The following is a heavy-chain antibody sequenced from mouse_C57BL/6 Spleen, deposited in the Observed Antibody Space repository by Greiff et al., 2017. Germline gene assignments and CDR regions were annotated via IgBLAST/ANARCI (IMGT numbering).Heavy chain of an antibody. Sequence: VPLQESGPGLVKPSQSLSLTCSVTGYSITRGYYWNWIRQFPGNKLEWMGYISYDGSNNYNPSLKNRISITRDTSKNQFFLKLNSVTTEDTATYYWAVNWDDWYFEVWVTGTTVTVSS. CDR3: AVNWDDWYFEV. D-gene: IGHD4-1*02. CDR1: GYSITRGYY. J-gene: IGHJ1*03. V-gene: IGHV3-6*01. CDR2: ISYDGSN.